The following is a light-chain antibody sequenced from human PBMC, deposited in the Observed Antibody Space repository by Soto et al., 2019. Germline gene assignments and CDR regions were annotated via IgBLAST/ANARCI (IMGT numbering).Light chain of an antibody. J-gene: IGKJ2*01. Sequence: DIQRTQSHSTLSASVGDRVTITCRASQSISSWLAWYQQKPGKAPKLLIYDASSLESGVPSRFSGSGSGTEFTLTISSLQPDDFATYYCQQYTSYSNTFGQGTKLEIK. CDR2: DAS. CDR3: QQYTSYSNT. CDR1: QSISSW. V-gene: IGKV1-5*01.